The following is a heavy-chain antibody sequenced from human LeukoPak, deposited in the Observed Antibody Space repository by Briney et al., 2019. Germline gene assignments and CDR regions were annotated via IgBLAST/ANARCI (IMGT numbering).Heavy chain of an antibody. CDR1: GGSISSSSYY. J-gene: IGHJ4*02. Sequence: SETLSLTCTVPGGSISSSSYYWGWIRQPPGKGLEWIGSIYYSGSTYYNPSLKSRVTISVDTSKNQFSLKLSSVTAADTAVYYCARVRSGYSYGYYFDYWGQGTLVTVSS. V-gene: IGHV4-39*01. D-gene: IGHD5-18*01. CDR3: ARVRSGYSYGYYFDY. CDR2: IYYSGST.